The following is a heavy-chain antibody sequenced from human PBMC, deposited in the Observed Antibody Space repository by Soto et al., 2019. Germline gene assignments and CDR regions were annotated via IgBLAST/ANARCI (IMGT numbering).Heavy chain of an antibody. D-gene: IGHD5-12*01. CDR2: ISSSSSYI. V-gene: IGHV3-21*01. CDR3: ERDITPRGYSGYGMDV. CDR1: GFTFSSYS. Sequence: GGSLRLSCAASGFTFSSYSMNWVRQAPGKGLEWVSSISSSSSYIYYADSVKGRFTISRDNAKNSLYLQMNSLRAEDTAVYYCERDITPRGYSGYGMDVWGQGTTVTVSS. J-gene: IGHJ6*02.